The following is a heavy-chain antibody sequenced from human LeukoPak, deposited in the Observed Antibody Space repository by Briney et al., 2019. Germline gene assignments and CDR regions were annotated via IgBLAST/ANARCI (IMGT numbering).Heavy chain of an antibody. CDR1: GFTFSSYW. V-gene: IGHV3-74*01. J-gene: IGHJ3*02. D-gene: IGHD6-19*01. CDR2: INSDGSST. Sequence: GGSLRLSCAASGFTFSSYWMHWVRQAPGKGLVWVSRINSDGSSTTYADSVRGRFTISRDNAKNTLYLQMNSLRAEDTAVYYCANSISVAGTYAFNIWGQGTMVTVSS. CDR3: ANSISVAGTYAFNI.